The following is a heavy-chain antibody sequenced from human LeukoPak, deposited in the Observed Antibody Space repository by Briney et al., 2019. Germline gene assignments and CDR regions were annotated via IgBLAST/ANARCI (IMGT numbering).Heavy chain of an antibody. CDR2: IYYSGST. Sequence: GSLRLSCAGSGFTFSNYAMSWVRQAPGKGLEWIGTIYYSGSTQYNPPLKSRVTISVDTSKNQFSLKLSSVTAADTAVYYCATSPQYGGYLGQGTLVTVSS. V-gene: IGHV4-59*05. CDR1: GFTFSNYA. D-gene: IGHD4-23*01. J-gene: IGHJ4*02. CDR3: ATSPQYGGY.